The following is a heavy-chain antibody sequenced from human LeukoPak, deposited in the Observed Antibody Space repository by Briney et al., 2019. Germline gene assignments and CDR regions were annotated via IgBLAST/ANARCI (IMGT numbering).Heavy chain of an antibody. CDR2: ISYDGSNK. J-gene: IGHJ4*02. CDR3: AKDPRPYGSGSYYPPGW. V-gene: IGHV3-30*18. D-gene: IGHD3-10*01. CDR1: GFTFSSYG. Sequence: GGSLRLSCAASGFTFSSYGMHWVRQAPGKGLAWVAVISYDGSNKYYADSVKGRFTISRDNSKNTLYLQMNSLRAEDTAVYYCAKDPRPYGSGSYYPPGWWGQGTLVTVSS.